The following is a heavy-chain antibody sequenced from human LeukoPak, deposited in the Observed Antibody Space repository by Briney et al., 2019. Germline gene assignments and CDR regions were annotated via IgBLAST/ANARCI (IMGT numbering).Heavy chain of an antibody. J-gene: IGHJ4*02. D-gene: IGHD5-18*01. CDR1: GFTFSSYS. CDR3: ASALYSYGSGGADY. CDR2: ISSSSSTI. Sequence: GGSLRLSCAASGFTFSSYSKNWVRQAPGKGLEWVSYISSSSSTIYYADSVKGRFAISRDNAKNSLYLQMNSLRAEDTAVYYCASALYSYGSGGADYWGQGTLVTVSS. V-gene: IGHV3-48*01.